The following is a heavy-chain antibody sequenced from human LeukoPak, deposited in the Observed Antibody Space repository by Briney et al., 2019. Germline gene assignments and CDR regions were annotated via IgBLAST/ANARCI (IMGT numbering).Heavy chain of an antibody. V-gene: IGHV5-51*01. J-gene: IGHJ4*02. CDR1: GYSFTSYW. CDR3: ARGGSGSYYNLLFDY. Sequence: GESLKISCKGSGYSFTSYWIGWVRQMPGKGLEWMGIIYPGDSDTRYSPSFQGQVTISADKSISTAYLQWSSLKASDTAMYYCARGGSGSYYNLLFDYWGQGALVTVSS. D-gene: IGHD3-10*01. CDR2: IYPGDSDT.